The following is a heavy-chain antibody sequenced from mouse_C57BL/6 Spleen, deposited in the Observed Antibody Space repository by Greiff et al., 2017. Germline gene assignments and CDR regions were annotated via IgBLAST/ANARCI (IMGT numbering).Heavy chain of an antibody. Sequence: EVKLQESGGGLVKPGGSLKLSCAASGFTFSDYGMHWVRQAPEKGLEWVAYISSGSSTIYYADTVKGRFTISRDNAKNTLFLQMTSLRSEDTAMYYCARNFFITTVVDSLDYWGQGTTLTVSS. CDR1: GFTFSDYG. CDR2: ISSGSSTI. J-gene: IGHJ2*01. CDR3: ARNFFITTVVDSLDY. V-gene: IGHV5-17*01. D-gene: IGHD1-1*01.